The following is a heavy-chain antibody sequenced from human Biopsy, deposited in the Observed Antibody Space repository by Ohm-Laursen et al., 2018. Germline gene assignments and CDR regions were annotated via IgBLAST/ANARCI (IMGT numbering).Heavy chain of an antibody. J-gene: IGHJ4*02. Sequence: SLRLSCAATGFTFSSYAMTWVRQAPGKGLEWLAVIWYDESNKYYGDSVQGRFTISRDNSKNTVYLQMNSLRAEDTAIYYCARDSTINTVTTADYWGQGTLVTVSS. D-gene: IGHD4-11*01. CDR1: GFTFSSYA. V-gene: IGHV3-33*08. CDR2: IWYDESNK. CDR3: ARDSTINTVTTADY.